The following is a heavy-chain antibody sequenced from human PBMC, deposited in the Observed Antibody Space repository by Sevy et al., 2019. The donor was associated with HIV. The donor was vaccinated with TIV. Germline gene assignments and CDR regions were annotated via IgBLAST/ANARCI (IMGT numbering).Heavy chain of an antibody. D-gene: IGHD3-10*01. CDR2: IIAVFGTT. V-gene: IGHV1-69*13. Sequence: ASVKVSCKASGGIFRSNAISWVRQAPGQGLEWMGGIIAVFGTTNYAQKFQGRVTVSADESRSTAYMELSSLRSEDTAVYYCARDKYYYVSGSFDYWGQGTQVTVS. CDR3: ARDKYYYVSGSFDY. J-gene: IGHJ4*01. CDR1: GGIFRSNA.